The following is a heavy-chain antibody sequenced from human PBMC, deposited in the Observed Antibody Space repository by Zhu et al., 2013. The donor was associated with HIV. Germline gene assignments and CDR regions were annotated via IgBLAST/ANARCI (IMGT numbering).Heavy chain of an antibody. V-gene: IGHV1-69*01. CDR3: ARVDDKSGYYYGIDL. CDR1: GGIFSTYA. D-gene: IGHD3-22*01. CDR2: IIPISGPP. Sequence: QVKLVQSGAEVMKPGSPVKVSCKSSGGIFSTYAISWVRQAPGQGLEWMGAIIPISGPPKYAHKFQGRVTITADESTSTAYMELSSLTSEDTAVYFCARVDDKSGYYYGIDLWGQGTLVTVSS. J-gene: IGHJ5*02.